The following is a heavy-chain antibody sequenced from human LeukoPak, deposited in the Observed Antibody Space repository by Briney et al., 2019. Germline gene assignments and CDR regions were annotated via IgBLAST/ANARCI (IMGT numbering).Heavy chain of an antibody. D-gene: IGHD3-22*01. Sequence: GGSLRLSCAASGLTLSSYGIHWVRQAPGKGLEWVAVISYDGSNKYYADSVKGRFTISRDNSKNTLYLQMNSLRAEDTAVYYCAKELAPYYYDSSGHDAFDIWGQGTMVTVSS. CDR2: ISYDGSNK. J-gene: IGHJ3*02. V-gene: IGHV3-30*18. CDR1: GLTLSSYG. CDR3: AKELAPYYYDSSGHDAFDI.